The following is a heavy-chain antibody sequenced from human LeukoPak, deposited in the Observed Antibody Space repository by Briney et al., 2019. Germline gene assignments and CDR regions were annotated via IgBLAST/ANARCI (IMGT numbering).Heavy chain of an antibody. Sequence: KPSETLSLTCAVSGYSISSGYYWGWIRQPPGKGLEWIGGIYHSGNPYYNPSLKSRVTISVDTSKNQFSLRLRSVTAADPAVYYCARHLFPYYESSVSAGTHFACGGQGTLVIVSS. CDR2: IYHSGNP. J-gene: IGHJ4*02. CDR1: GYSISSGYY. V-gene: IGHV4-38-2*01. D-gene: IGHD3-22*01. CDR3: ARHLFPYYESSVSAGTHFAC.